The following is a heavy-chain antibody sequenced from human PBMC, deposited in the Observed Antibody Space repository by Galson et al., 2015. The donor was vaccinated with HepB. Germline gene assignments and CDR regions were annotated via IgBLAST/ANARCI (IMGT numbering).Heavy chain of an antibody. CDR3: ATKSRIAARRLHYYYYMDV. V-gene: IGHV1-69*13. CDR1: GGTFSSYA. Sequence: SVKVSCKASGGTFSSYAISWVRQAPGQGLEWMGGIIPIFGTANYAQKFQGRVTITADESTSTAYMELSSLRSEDTAVYYCATKSRIAARRLHYYYYMDVWGKGTTVTVSS. J-gene: IGHJ6*03. D-gene: IGHD6-6*01. CDR2: IIPIFGTA.